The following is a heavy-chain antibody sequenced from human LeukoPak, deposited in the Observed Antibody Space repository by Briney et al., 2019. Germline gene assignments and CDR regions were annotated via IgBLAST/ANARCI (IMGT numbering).Heavy chain of an antibody. CDR3: ARDPYDFWSGFDY. D-gene: IGHD3-3*01. Sequence: GGSLRLFCAASGFTFSGYWMSWVRQAPGKGREWVANIKEDGNEKYYVDSVKGRFTIYRDNAKNSLHLQMNSLRAEDTAVYYCARDPYDFWSGFDYWGQGTLVTVSS. V-gene: IGHV3-7*01. CDR2: IKEDGNEK. J-gene: IGHJ4*02. CDR1: GFTFSGYW.